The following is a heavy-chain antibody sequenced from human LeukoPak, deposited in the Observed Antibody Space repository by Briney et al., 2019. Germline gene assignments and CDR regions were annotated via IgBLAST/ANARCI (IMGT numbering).Heavy chain of an antibody. CDR1: GGSISSSNYY. V-gene: IGHV4-39*07. D-gene: IGHD3-22*01. Sequence: PSETLSLTCTVSGGSISSSNYYWVWIRQPPGKGREWIGSIYYSGSTYYNPSLKSRVTISVDTSKNQFSLKLSSVTAADTAVYYCARDEYDDSSGYLRWGQGTLVTVSS. J-gene: IGHJ4*02. CDR3: ARDEYDDSSGYLR. CDR2: IYYSGST.